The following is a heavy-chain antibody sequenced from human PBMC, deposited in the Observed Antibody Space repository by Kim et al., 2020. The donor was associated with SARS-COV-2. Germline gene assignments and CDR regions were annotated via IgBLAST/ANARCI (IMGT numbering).Heavy chain of an antibody. J-gene: IGHJ3*02. CDR1: GGSISSSSYY. Sequence: SETLSLTCTVSGGSISSSSYYWGWIRQPPGKGLEWIGRIYYNWSTYYNLSLKSRVTISVDTSKNQFSLKLGSVTAADTAVYYCARRRYGEGAFDIWGQGTMVTVAA. D-gene: IGHD1-1*01. V-gene: IGHV4-39*01. CDR2: IYYNWST. CDR3: ARRRYGEGAFDI.